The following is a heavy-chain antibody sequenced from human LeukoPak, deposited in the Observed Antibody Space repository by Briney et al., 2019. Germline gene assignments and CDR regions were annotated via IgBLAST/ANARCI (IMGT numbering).Heavy chain of an antibody. CDR3: ARTYYDILTGYNPYFDY. D-gene: IGHD3-9*01. CDR2: ITASSTAI. CDR1: GFSFSTYS. V-gene: IGHV3-21*01. Sequence: GGPLRLSCAASGFSFSTYSMNWVRQAPGKGLEWVSSITASSTAIYSADSVKGRFTISRVNAKNFLYLQMNSLRAEDTAVYYCARTYYDILTGYNPYFDYWGQGILVTVSS. J-gene: IGHJ4*02.